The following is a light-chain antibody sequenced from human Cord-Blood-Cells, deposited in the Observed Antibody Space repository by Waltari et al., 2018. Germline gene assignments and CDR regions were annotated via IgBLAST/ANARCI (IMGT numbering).Light chain of an antibody. CDR3: QQYNNWST. J-gene: IGKJ4*01. V-gene: IGKV3-15*01. CDR2: GTS. Sequence: EIVLTQSPATMSVSPGERATLSCRASQSVSSNLAWYQQKPGQAPRLLIYGTSTRATGIPARFTGSGSGTEFTLTISSLQSEDVAVYHCQQYNNWSTFGGGTKVGIK. CDR1: QSVSSN.